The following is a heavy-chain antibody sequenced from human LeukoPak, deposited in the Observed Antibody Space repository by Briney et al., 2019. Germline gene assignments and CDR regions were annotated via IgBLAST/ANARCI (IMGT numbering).Heavy chain of an antibody. Sequence: SETLSLTCAVSGGSISSSNWWSWVRQPPGKGLEWIGEIYHSGSTNYNPSLKSRVTISVDKSKNQFSLKLSSVTAADTAVYYCARAPSGWNFYYFDYWGQGTLVTVSS. CDR1: GGSISSSNW. CDR3: ARAPSGWNFYYFDY. CDR2: IYHSGST. J-gene: IGHJ4*02. V-gene: IGHV4-4*02. D-gene: IGHD6-19*01.